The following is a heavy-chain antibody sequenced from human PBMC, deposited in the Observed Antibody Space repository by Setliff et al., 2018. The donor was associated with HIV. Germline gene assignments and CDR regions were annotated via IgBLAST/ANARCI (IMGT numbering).Heavy chain of an antibody. D-gene: IGHD3-22*01. CDR2: SETVYYGGRT. CDR1: GGSIRNGLYY. V-gene: IGHV4-39*07. J-gene: IGHJ3*02. CDR3: ARVYYFDSSGYYQRGDVFDI. Sequence: SETLSLTCTVSGGSIRNGLYYWHWIRQPPGKGLEWIGSVFYSETVYYGGRTYYSPSLKSRVTISVDTSKSQISLKLTSVTAADTAMYHCARVYYFDSSGYYQRGDVFDIWGQGTMVTVSS.